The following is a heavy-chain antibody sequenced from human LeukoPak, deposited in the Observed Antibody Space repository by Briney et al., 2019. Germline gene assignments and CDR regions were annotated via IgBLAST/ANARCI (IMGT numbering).Heavy chain of an antibody. CDR2: IKQDGSEK. CDR1: GFTFSSYW. D-gene: IGHD3-3*01. CDR3: ARSKGSRQYDFWSGYYTKYYYYGMDV. V-gene: IGHV3-7*01. J-gene: IGHJ6*02. Sequence: GGSLRLSCAASGFTFSSYWMSWVRQAPGKGLEWVANIKQDGSEKYCVDSVKGRFTISRDNAKNSLYLQMNSLRAEDTAVYYCARSKGSRQYDFWSGYYTKYYYYGMDVWGQGTTVTVSS.